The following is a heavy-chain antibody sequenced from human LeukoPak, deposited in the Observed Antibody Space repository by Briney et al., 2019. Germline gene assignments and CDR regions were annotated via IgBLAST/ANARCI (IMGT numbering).Heavy chain of an antibody. J-gene: IGHJ4*02. CDR2: IKKDGSEK. Sequence: TGGSLRLSCAASGFTFSSYWMSWVRQAPGKGLEWVANIKKDGSEKYYVDSMKGRFTISRDNAKTSLYLQMSSLRAEDTAVYYCARHLSGITGYTYGRGIDYWGQGTLVTVSS. CDR1: GFTFSSYW. D-gene: IGHD5-18*01. V-gene: IGHV3-7*01. CDR3: ARHLSGITGYTYGRGIDY.